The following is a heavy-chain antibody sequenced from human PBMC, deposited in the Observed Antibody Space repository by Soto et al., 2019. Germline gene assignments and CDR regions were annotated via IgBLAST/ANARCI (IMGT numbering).Heavy chain of an antibody. Sequence: EVQLLESGGGLVQPGGSLRLSCAASGFTFSSYAMSWVRQAPGKGLEWVSAISGSGGSTYYADSVKGRFTISRDNSKNTLYLQMNSLRAEDTAVYYCARLDFWSGYYNPRDYWGQGTLVTVSS. CDR2: ISGSGGST. V-gene: IGHV3-23*01. CDR3: ARLDFWSGYYNPRDY. J-gene: IGHJ4*02. D-gene: IGHD3-3*01. CDR1: GFTFSSYA.